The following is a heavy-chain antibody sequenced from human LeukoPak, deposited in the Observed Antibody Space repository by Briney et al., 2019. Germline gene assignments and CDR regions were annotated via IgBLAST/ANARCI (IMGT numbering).Heavy chain of an antibody. D-gene: IGHD3-16*01. J-gene: IGHJ5*02. Sequence: KSSETLSLTCTVSGGSISSSSYYWGWIRQPPGKGLEWIGSIYYSGSTYYNPSLKSRVTISVDTSKNQFSLKLSSVTAADTAVYYCARDGTSVMITFGGVMGNGNWFDPWGQGTLVTVSS. CDR2: IYYSGST. CDR1: GGSISSSSYY. CDR3: ARDGTSVMITFGGVMGNGNWFDP. V-gene: IGHV4-39*07.